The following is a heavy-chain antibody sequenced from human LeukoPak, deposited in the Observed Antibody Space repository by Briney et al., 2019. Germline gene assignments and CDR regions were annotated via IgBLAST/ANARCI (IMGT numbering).Heavy chain of an antibody. D-gene: IGHD5-12*01. CDR1: GGSFSGYY. CDR2: INHSGST. Sequence: SETLSLTCAVYGGSFSGYYWSWIRQPPGKGLEWIGEINHSGSTNYNPSLKSRVTISVDTSKNQFSLKLCSVTAADTAVYYCARRGYSGYGNYWGQGTLVTVSS. V-gene: IGHV4-34*01. J-gene: IGHJ4*02. CDR3: ARRGYSGYGNY.